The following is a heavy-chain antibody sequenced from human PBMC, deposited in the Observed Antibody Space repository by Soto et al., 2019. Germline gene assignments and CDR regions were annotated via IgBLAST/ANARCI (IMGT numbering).Heavy chain of an antibody. D-gene: IGHD3-16*02. V-gene: IGHV4-61*08. CDR1: GGKISSGGYS. CDR2: IYYSGST. Sequence: SETLSVTCAVAGGKISSGGYSWSWIRQPPGKGLEWIGYIYYSGSTNYNPSLKSRVTISVDTSKNQFSLKLSSVTAADTAVYYCARDRVEYDYIWGSYRLFDYWGQGTLVTVSS. CDR3: ARDRVEYDYIWGSYRLFDY. J-gene: IGHJ4*02.